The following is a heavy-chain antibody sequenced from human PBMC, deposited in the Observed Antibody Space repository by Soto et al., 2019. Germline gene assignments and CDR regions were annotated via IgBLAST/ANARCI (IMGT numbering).Heavy chain of an antibody. J-gene: IGHJ5*02. CDR2: IYYSGST. V-gene: IGHV4-39*01. D-gene: IGHD5-12*01. CDR1: GGSISSSSYY. CDR3: ARLTWALNIVASGWFDP. Sequence: QLQLQESGPGLVKPSETLSLTCTVSGGSISSSSYYWGWIRQPPGKGLEWIGSIYYSGSTYYNPSLKSRVTISVDTSKNQFSLKLSSVTAADTAVYYCARLTWALNIVASGWFDPWGQGTLVTVSS.